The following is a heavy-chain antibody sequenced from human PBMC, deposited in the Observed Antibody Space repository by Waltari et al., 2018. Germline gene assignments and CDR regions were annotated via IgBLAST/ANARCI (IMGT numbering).Heavy chain of an antibody. V-gene: IGHV4-39*01. CDR2: MSYSGRT. CDR3: ARQNSLSNDGFDI. CDR1: GGYLGSSSYY. Sequence: QMQLQESGPGLVKPSKTLSLTFSVSGGYLGSSSYYWGWIRQAPGEGLEWIGSMSYSGRTYYNPSLKSRGTISEDTSKNQLSLKVSSVTAADTAVYYCARQNSLSNDGFDIWGQGTLVTVSS. J-gene: IGHJ3*02.